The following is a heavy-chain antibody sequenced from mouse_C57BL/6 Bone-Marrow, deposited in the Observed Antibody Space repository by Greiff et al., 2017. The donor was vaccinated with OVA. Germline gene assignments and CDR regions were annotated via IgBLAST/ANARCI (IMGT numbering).Heavy chain of an antibody. D-gene: IGHD2-1*01. Sequence: VQLQQPGAELVMPGASVKLSCKASGYTFTSYWMHWVKQRPGQGLEWIGEIDPSDSYTTYNQKFKGKSTLTVDKSSSTAYMQLSSLTSEDSAVYYCARKGGTMVRRYFDYWGQGTTLTVSS. CDR2: IDPSDSYT. CDR3: ARKGGTMVRRYFDY. CDR1: GYTFTSYW. V-gene: IGHV1-69*01. J-gene: IGHJ2*01.